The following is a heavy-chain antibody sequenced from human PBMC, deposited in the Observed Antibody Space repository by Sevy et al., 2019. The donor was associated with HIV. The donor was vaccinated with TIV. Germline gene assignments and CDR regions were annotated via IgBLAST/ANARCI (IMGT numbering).Heavy chain of an antibody. CDR1: GFTFSSYA. V-gene: IGHV3-30-3*01. CDR2: ISYDGSNK. D-gene: IGHD1-1*01. J-gene: IGHJ6*02. CDR3: AREHWNPRVGGMDV. Sequence: GGSLRLSCAASGFTFSSYAMHWVRQAPSKGLEWVAVISYDGSNKYYADSVKGRFTISRDNSKNTLYLQMNSLRAEDTAVYYCAREHWNPRVGGMDVWGQGTTVTVSS.